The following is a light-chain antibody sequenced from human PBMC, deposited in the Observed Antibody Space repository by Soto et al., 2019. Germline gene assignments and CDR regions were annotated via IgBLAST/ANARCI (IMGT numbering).Light chain of an antibody. CDR2: GAS. Sequence: EIVMTQSPATLSVPPGDRATLSCRASESVRSNLAWYQQKPGQAPRLLIYGASIRAADIPARFSGSGSGTEFSLTISTLQSEDFAGYYCQQYYDWPTITFGQGTRRE. V-gene: IGKV3-15*01. CDR1: ESVRSN. CDR3: QQYYDWPTIT. J-gene: IGKJ5*01.